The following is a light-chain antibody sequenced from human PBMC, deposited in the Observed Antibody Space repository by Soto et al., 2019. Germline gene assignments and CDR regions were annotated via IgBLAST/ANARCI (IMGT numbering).Light chain of an antibody. Sequence: QSVLTQPASVSGSPGQSITISCTGTSSDVGGYNFVSWYQEHPGKAPKLMIHEVSNRPSGVSNRCSASKSGNTASLTISGLQAEDEGDYYCSSFTSNSTLVFGTGTKVTVL. J-gene: IGLJ1*01. V-gene: IGLV2-14*01. CDR2: EVS. CDR3: SSFTSNSTLV. CDR1: SSDVGGYNF.